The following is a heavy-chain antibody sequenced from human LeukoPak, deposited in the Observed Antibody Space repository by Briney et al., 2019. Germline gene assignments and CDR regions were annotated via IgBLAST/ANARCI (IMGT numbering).Heavy chain of an antibody. D-gene: IGHD6-13*01. V-gene: IGHV3-48*03. Sequence: PGGSLRLSCAASGFTFSSYEINWVRQAPGKGLEWVSYISSSGSTIYYADSVKGRFTISRDNAKNSLYLQMNSLRAEDTAVYYCASRAAAHWYFDLWGRGTLVTVSS. CDR1: GFTFSSYE. CDR3: ASRAAAHWYFDL. J-gene: IGHJ2*01. CDR2: ISSSGSTI.